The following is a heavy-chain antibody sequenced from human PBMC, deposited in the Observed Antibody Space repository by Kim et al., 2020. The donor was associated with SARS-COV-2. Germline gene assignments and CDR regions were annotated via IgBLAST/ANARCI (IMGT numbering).Heavy chain of an antibody. V-gene: IGHV4-34*01. CDR1: GGSFSGYY. J-gene: IGHJ5*02. CDR2: INHSGST. Sequence: SETLSLTCAVYGGSFSGYYWSWIRQPPGKGLEWIGEINHSGSTNYNPSLKSRVTISVDTSKNQFSLKLSSVTAADTAVYYCARTPPTWALLGWFDPWGQGTLVTVSS. D-gene: IGHD1-26*01. CDR3: ARTPPTWALLGWFDP.